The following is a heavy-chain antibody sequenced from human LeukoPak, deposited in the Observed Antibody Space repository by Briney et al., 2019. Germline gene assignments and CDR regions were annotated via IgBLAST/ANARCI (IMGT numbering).Heavy chain of an antibody. J-gene: IGHJ4*02. CDR1: GFTFNTYT. D-gene: IGHD2-21*01. Sequence: PGGSLRLSCACSGFTFNTYTMNWVRQAPGKGLEWVSRINSDGSSTSYADSVKGRFTISRDNAKNTLFLQMNRLRAEDTAMYYCAKDLGVMTGWGQGTLVTVSS. CDR3: AKDLGVMTG. CDR2: INSDGSST. V-gene: IGHV3-74*01.